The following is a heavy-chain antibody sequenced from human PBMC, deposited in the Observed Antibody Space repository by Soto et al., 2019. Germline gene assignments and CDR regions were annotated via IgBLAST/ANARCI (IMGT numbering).Heavy chain of an antibody. J-gene: IGHJ6*02. CDR2: IYYSGST. CDR3: ARISFGYGSGSYHMDV. D-gene: IGHD3-10*01. V-gene: IGHV4-31*03. CDR1: GGSISSGGYY. Sequence: SETLSLTCTVSGGSISSGGYYWSWIRQHPGKGLEWIGYIYYSGSTYYNPSLKSRVTISVDTSNNQFSLKLSSVTAADTAVYYCARISFGYGSGSYHMDVWGQGTTVPVSS.